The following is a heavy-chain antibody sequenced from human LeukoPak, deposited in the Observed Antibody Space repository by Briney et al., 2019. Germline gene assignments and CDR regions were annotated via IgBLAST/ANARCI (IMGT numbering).Heavy chain of an antibody. CDR3: ARGTTVTTSSWYFDL. J-gene: IGHJ2*01. Sequence: SETLSLTCTVSGGSISSYYWSWIRQPPGKGLEWIGYIYYSGSTNYNPSLKSRVTISVDTSKNQFSLKLSSVTAADTAVYYCARGTTVTTSSWYFDLWGRGTLVTVSS. V-gene: IGHV4-59*01. CDR1: GGSISSYY. CDR2: IYYSGST. D-gene: IGHD4-17*01.